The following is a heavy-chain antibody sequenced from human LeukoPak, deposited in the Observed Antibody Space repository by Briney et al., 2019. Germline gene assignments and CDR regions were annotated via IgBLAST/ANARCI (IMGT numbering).Heavy chain of an antibody. CDR3: ARDRSMSGWYIDL. V-gene: IGHV3-33*01. J-gene: IGHJ2*01. CDR1: GFTFSSYG. CDR2: IWYDGSNK. Sequence: GGSLRLSCAASGFTFSSYGMHWVRQAPGKGLEWVAVIWYDGSNKYYPDSVQGRFTISRDNSKNTLYLQVNSLRAEDTAVYYCARDRSMSGWYIDLWGSGTLVTVSS. D-gene: IGHD2/OR15-2a*01.